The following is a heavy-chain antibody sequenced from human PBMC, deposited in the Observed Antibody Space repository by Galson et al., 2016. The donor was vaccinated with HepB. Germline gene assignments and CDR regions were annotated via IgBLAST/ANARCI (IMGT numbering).Heavy chain of an antibody. CDR2: INSDGSST. CDR1: GFTFSSYW. CDR3: ARDMSTTGEYYYHY. J-gene: IGHJ4*02. V-gene: IGHV3-74*01. D-gene: IGHD3-10*01. Sequence: SLRLSCAASGFTFSSYWMHWVRQAPGKGLVWVSRINSDGSSTSYADSVKGRFTISRDNSKNTLYLQMNSLRAKDTAVYYCARDMSTTGEYYYHYWGQGTLVTVSS.